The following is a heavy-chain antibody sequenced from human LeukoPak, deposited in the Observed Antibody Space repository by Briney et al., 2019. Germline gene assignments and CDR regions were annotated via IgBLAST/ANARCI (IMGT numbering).Heavy chain of an antibody. CDR3: VRRDSGWNYFDY. V-gene: IGHV4-59*08. Sequence: SETLSLTCAVSGGSINNHYWGWIRQPPGKGLQWIGDINCSGKNNYNPSLKSRVTISLDTSKDHLSLKLTSVLAADTAIYYCVRRDSGWNYFDYWGRGIL. J-gene: IGHJ4*02. D-gene: IGHD5-12*01. CDR1: GGSINNHY. CDR2: INCSGKN.